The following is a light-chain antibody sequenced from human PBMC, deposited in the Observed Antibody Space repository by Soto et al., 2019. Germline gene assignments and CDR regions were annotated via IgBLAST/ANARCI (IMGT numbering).Light chain of an antibody. Sequence: DIQMTQSPSSLSASVGDRVTITCRASQSISSYLNWYQQKPGKAPKLLIYAASSLQSGVPSRFSGSGSGTDFTLTISRLDPEDFAVYYCQQYDSSPRTFGQGTKVDIK. CDR3: QQYDSSPRT. V-gene: IGKV1-39*01. J-gene: IGKJ1*01. CDR1: QSISSY. CDR2: AAS.